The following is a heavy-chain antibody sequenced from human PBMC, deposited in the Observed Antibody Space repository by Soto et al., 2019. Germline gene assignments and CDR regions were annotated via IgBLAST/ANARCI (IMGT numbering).Heavy chain of an antibody. Sequence: QVQLQESGPGLVKPSETLSLTCTVSGGSISTSYWSWIRQPPGKGLEWLGYVYYIGSTKYNPSLKNRVTNSVDTSQNQFSLKLESVSAADTALYYCARDGSGHDFWDGPWYFDSWGQGTLVTVSS. CDR1: GGSISTSY. CDR3: ARDGSGHDFWDGPWYFDS. CDR2: VYYIGST. D-gene: IGHD3-3*01. J-gene: IGHJ4*02. V-gene: IGHV4-59*01.